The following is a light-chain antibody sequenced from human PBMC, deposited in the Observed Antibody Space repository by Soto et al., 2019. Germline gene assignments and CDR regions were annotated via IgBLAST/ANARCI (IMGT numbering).Light chain of an antibody. J-gene: IGKJ2*01. CDR2: AAS. CDR3: QQYYSYPLYT. CDR1: QGISSY. Sequence: AIRMTQSPSSLSASTGDRVTITCRASQGISSYLAWYQQKPGKAPKLLIYAASTLQSGVPSRFSGSGSVTEFTLTISCLQSEDFATYYCQQYYSYPLYTFGQGTKLEIK. V-gene: IGKV1-8*01.